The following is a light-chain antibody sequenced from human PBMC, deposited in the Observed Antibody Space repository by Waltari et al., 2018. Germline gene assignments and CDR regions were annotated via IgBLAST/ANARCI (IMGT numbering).Light chain of an antibody. CDR2: AAS. CDR3: QQAYYFPFT. V-gene: IGKV1D-12*01. CDR1: QGISIW. J-gene: IGKJ4*01. Sequence: DIQMTQSPSSVSASVGDTVTITCRASQGISIWLACYQQKAGRTPKLLIYAASSLESGVPARFSCSGSGTDFTLTITSLQPEDFATYYCQQAYYFPFTFGGGTKVEI.